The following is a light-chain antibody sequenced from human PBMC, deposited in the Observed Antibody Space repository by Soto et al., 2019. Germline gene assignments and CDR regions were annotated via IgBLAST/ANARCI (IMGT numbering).Light chain of an antibody. Sequence: ALTQPASVSGSPGQSITISCTGTSSDVGGYNYVSWYQQHPGKAPKLMIYDVSNRPSGVSDRFSGSKSGNTASLTISGLQAEDEADYYCSSYTRSSTRVFGGGTKLTVL. CDR1: SSDVGGYNY. CDR3: SSYTRSSTRV. V-gene: IGLV2-14*01. CDR2: DVS. J-gene: IGLJ2*01.